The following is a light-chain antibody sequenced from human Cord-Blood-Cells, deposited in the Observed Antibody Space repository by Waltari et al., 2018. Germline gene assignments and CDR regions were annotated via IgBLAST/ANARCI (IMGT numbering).Light chain of an antibody. CDR2: DVS. CDR1: RSDVGGSNY. CDR3: SSYTSSSTLV. J-gene: IGLJ2*01. V-gene: IGLV2-14*01. Sequence: QSALTPPASVSGSPGQSITISCTGTRSDVGGSNYVSWYQQHPGKAPKLMIYDVSKRPSGVSKRFSGSKSGNTASLTSSGLQAEDEADYYCSSYTSSSTLVFGGGTKLTVL.